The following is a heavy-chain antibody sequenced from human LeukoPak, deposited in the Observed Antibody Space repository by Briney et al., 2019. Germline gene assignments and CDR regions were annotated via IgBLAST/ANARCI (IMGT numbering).Heavy chain of an antibody. J-gene: IGHJ4*02. CDR2: INHSGST. CDR3: ARKRIMITFGGVIVNTPFDY. Sequence: SETLSLTCAVYGGSLSGYYWSWIRQPPGKGREGIGEINHSGSTNYNPSLKSRVTISVDTSKNQFSLKLSSVTAADTAVYYCARKRIMITFGGVIVNTPFDYWGQGTLVTVSS. CDR1: GGSLSGYY. D-gene: IGHD3-16*02. V-gene: IGHV4-34*01.